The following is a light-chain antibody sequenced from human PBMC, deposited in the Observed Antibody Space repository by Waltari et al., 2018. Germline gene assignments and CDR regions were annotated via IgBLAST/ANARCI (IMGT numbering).Light chain of an antibody. Sequence: EIVLTQSPGTLSLSPGESATLSCRASQSVSSSYLAWYQQKPGQAPRLLIYGASSRATGIPDRVSGSGSGTDFTLTISRLEPEDFAVYYCQQYGSSRITFGQGTRLEIK. V-gene: IGKV3-20*01. CDR3: QQYGSSRIT. CDR2: GAS. CDR1: QSVSSSY. J-gene: IGKJ5*01.